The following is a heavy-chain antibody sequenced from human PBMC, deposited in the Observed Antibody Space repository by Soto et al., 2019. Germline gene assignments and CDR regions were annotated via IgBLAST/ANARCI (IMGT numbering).Heavy chain of an antibody. CDR1: GFTFSSYA. V-gene: IGHV3-23*01. CDR3: VKDDRILGRRYFDL. CDR2: ISFSDGGT. D-gene: IGHD2-15*01. J-gene: IGHJ2*01. Sequence: EEQLLESGGGLIQPGGSLRLACAASGFTFSSYAMTWVRQAPGKGLEWVSSISFSDGGTYYADSVKGRLTISRDNSKNTLFLQMNSLRVEDTDVYYCVKDDRILGRRYFDLWCRGTLVTVSS.